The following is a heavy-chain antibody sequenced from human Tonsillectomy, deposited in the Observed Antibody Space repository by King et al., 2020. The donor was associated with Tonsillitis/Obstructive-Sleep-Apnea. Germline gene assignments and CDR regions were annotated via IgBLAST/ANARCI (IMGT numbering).Heavy chain of an antibody. J-gene: IGHJ4*02. CDR2: INSDGSST. D-gene: IGHD2-15*01. CDR3: ARDEEVARGFDY. Sequence: VQLVESGGGLVQPGGSLRLSCAASGFTFSIYWMHWVRQAPGKGLVWVSRINSDGSSTSYADSVKGRFTISRDNAKNTLYLQMNSLRAEDTAVYYCARDEEVARGFDYWGQGTLVTVAS. CDR1: GFTFSIYW. V-gene: IGHV3-74*01.